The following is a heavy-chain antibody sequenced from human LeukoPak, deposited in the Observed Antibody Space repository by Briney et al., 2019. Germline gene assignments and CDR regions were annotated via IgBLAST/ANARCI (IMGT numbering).Heavy chain of an antibody. CDR1: GFTFSSQS. J-gene: IGHJ4*02. CDR2: ISSSSSTI. CDR3: ARGYYANYFDY. D-gene: IGHD1-26*01. Sequence: GVSLRLSCAGSGFTFSSQSMNWVRQAPGKGLEWVSYISSSSSTIYYADSVKGRFTISRDNAKNSLYLQMNSLRAEDTAVYYCARGYYANYFDYWGQGTLVTVSS. V-gene: IGHV3-48*01.